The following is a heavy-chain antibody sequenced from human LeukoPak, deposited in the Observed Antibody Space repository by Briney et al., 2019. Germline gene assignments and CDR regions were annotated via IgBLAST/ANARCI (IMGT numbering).Heavy chain of an antibody. D-gene: IGHD3-3*01. CDR3: ARGGELSGYVYYYYMDV. CDR2: IIPIFGTA. V-gene: IGHV1-69*05. CDR1: GGTFSSYA. J-gene: IGHJ6*03. Sequence: GASVTVSCKASGGTFSSYAISWVRQAPGQGLEWMGGIIPIFGTANYAQKFQGRVTITTDESTSTAYMELSSLRSEDTAVYCCARGGELSGYVYYYYMDVWGKGTTVTVSS.